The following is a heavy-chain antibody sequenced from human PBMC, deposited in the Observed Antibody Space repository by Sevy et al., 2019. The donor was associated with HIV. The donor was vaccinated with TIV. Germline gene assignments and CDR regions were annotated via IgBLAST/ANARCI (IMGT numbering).Heavy chain of an antibody. CDR1: GFTFSKYS. D-gene: IGHD6-13*01. CDR3: TTASWSQEDYYNY. V-gene: IGHV3-15*01. J-gene: IGHJ4*02. Sequence: GGSLRLSCAASGFTFSKYSMSWVRQPPGKGLEWVGRIKGKIYDGTIDYAAPVKGRFSISRDDSKNTLYLQMNSLKTEDTAVYYCTTASWSQEDYYNYWGQGTLVTVSS. CDR2: IKGKIYDGTI.